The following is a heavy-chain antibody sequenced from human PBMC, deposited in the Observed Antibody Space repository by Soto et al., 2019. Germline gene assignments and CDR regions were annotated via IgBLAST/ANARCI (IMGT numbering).Heavy chain of an antibody. CDR2: IYYSGST. CDR3: ARSAAAGTFYFDY. D-gene: IGHD6-13*01. J-gene: IGHJ4*02. V-gene: IGHV4-31*03. Sequence: QVQLQESGPGLVKPSQTLSLTCTVSAGSFSSGGYYWSWIRHHPGKGLEWLGYIYYSGSTYYNPSLKSRVTISVATSKNEFSLELGSVTAADTAVYYCARSAAAGTFYFDYWGQGTLVTVSS. CDR1: AGSFSSGGYY.